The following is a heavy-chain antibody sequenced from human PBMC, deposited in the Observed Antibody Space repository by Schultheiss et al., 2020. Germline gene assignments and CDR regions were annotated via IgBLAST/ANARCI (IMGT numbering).Heavy chain of an antibody. CDR1: GGSISSYY. CDR3: ARDGDNYYGSGSYIRYYYYYGMDV. D-gene: IGHD3-10*01. J-gene: IGHJ6*02. CDR2: IYYSGST. Sequence: GSLRLSCTVSGGSISSYYWSWIRQPPGKGLEWIGYIYYSGSTNYNPSLKSRVTISVDTSKNQFSLKLSSVTAADTAVYYCARDGDNYYGSGSYIRYYYYYGMDVWGQGTTVTVSS. V-gene: IGHV4-59*12.